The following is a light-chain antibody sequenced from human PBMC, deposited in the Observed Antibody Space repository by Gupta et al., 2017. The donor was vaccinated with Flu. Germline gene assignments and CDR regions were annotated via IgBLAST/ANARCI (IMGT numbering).Light chain of an antibody. Sequence: DIQMTQSPSSLSASVGDRVTITCRASQGIIINLAWFQQKPGQAPKSLIHDASSLQSGVPARFSGSGSRTDFTLTISSLQPEDVATYYCQQYNSYPPTFGQGTRLDIK. V-gene: IGKV1-16*01. J-gene: IGKJ5*01. CDR2: DAS. CDR1: QGIIIN. CDR3: QQYNSYPPT.